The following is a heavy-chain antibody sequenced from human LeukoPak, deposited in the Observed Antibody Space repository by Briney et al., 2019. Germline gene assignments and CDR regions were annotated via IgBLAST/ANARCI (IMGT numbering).Heavy chain of an antibody. CDR2: IYYSGST. CDR3: ARQPIVATTLLFDY. V-gene: IGHV4-59*01. Sequence: SQTLSLTCTVSGGSISSYYWSWIRQPPGKGLEWIGYIYYSGSTNYNPSLKSRVTISVDTSKNQFSLRLSSVTAADTAVCYCARQPIVATTLLFDYWGQGTLVTVSS. CDR1: GGSISSYY. J-gene: IGHJ4*02. D-gene: IGHD5-12*01.